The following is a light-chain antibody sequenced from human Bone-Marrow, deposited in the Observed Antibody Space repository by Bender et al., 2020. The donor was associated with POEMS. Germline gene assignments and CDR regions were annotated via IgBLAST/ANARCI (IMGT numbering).Light chain of an antibody. V-gene: IGLV2-23*01. CDR1: SSDIGRYNV. J-gene: IGLJ1*01. CDR2: EGS. CDR3: CSYAGLDTRYV. Sequence: QSALTQPASVSGSPGQSITISCTGTSSDIGRYNVVSWYQQHPGEAPKLIIYEGSRRPSGVSNRFSGSKSGNTAFLTISGLQADDESDYYCCSYAGLDTRYVFGTGTKVTVL.